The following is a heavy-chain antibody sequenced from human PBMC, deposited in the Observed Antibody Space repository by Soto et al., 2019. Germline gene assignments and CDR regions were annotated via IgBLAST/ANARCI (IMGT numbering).Heavy chain of an antibody. CDR3: VKPKGRAGTTSTLRYYGMDV. Sequence: GWSLRLSCSASGFTFSSYAMHWVRQAPGKGLEYVSAISSNGGSTYYADSVKGRFTISRDNSKNTLYLQMSSLRAEDTAVYYCVKPKGRAGTTSTLRYYGMDVWGQGTTVTVSS. CDR1: GFTFSSYA. CDR2: ISSNGGST. V-gene: IGHV3-64D*08. D-gene: IGHD1-1*01. J-gene: IGHJ6*02.